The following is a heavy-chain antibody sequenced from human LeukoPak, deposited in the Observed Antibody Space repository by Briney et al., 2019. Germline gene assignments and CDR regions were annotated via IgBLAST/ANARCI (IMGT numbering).Heavy chain of an antibody. V-gene: IGHV4-30-2*01. J-gene: IGHJ4*02. Sequence: SQTLSLTCAVSGGSISSGAYSWSWIRQPPGKGLEWIGNIYHSGSTYYNPSLKSRVTISVDRSKNQFSLKLSSVTAADTAVYYCARVYCSGGSCYSHYFDYWGQGTLVTVSS. CDR2: IYHSGST. CDR3: ARVYCSGGSCYSHYFDY. D-gene: IGHD2-15*01. CDR1: GGSISSGAYS.